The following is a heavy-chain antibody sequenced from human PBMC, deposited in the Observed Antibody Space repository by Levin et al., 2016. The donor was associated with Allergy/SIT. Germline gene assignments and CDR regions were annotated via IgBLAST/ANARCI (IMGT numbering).Heavy chain of an antibody. D-gene: IGHD5-12*01. CDR3: ARLSVYSGYDYSYFDY. CDR2: IIPIFGTA. CDR1: GGTFSSYA. V-gene: IGHV1-69*13. Sequence: SVKVSCKASGGTFSSYAISWVRQAPGQGLEWMGGIIPIFGTANYAQKSQGRVTITADESTSTAYMELSSLRSEDTAVYYCARLSVYSGYDYSYFDYWGQGTLVTVSS. J-gene: IGHJ4*02.